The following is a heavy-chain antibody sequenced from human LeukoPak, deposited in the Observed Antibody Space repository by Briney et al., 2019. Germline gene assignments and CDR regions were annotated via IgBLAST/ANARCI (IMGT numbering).Heavy chain of an antibody. D-gene: IGHD6-19*01. CDR1: GFTFSSYG. V-gene: IGHV3-30*19. CDR3: ARVLVVAVAGTLGAFDI. Sequence: GGSLRLSCAASGFTFSSYGMHWVRQAPGKGLEWVAVISYDGSNKYYADSVKGRFTISRDNSKNTLYLQMNSLRAEDTAVYYCARVLVVAVAGTLGAFDIWGQGTMVTVSS. CDR2: ISYDGSNK. J-gene: IGHJ3*02.